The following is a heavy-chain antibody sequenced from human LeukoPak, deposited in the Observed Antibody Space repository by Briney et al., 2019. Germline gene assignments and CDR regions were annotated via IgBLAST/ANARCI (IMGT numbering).Heavy chain of an antibody. Sequence: PGGSLRLSCAASGFTFSSYGMHWVRQAPGKGLEWVAVISYDGSNKYYADSVKGRFTISRDNSKNTLYLQMNSLRAEDTAVYYCAKDPSGVYDSSGYYYRRWAFDIWGQGTMVTVSS. CDR1: GFTFSSYG. D-gene: IGHD3-22*01. CDR2: ISYDGSNK. J-gene: IGHJ3*02. CDR3: AKDPSGVYDSSGYYYRRWAFDI. V-gene: IGHV3-30*18.